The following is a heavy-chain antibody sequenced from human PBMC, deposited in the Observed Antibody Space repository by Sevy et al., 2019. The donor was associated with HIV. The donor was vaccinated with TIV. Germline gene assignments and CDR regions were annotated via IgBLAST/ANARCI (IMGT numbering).Heavy chain of an antibody. D-gene: IGHD1-26*01. CDR3: AGENAWGRGYS. Sequence: SETLSLTCTVSGGSITSLYWNWIRQPPGKGLEWIANIDYNGHNNYNPSLKSRVTLSLATAKNQFSLRLSSVTAADTAMYYCAGENAWGRGYSWGQGTLVTVSS. V-gene: IGHV4-59*08. J-gene: IGHJ4*02. CDR1: GGSITSLY. CDR2: IDYNGHN.